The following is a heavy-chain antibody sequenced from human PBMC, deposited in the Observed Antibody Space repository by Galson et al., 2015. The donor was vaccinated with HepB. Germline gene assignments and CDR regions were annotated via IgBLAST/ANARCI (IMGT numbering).Heavy chain of an antibody. CDR2: ILAKTDGETA. V-gene: IGHV3-15*01. CDR3: VTASFGRHY. CDR1: GLTLSSTW. J-gene: IGHJ4*02. Sequence: SLRLSCATSGLTLSSTWIHWVRQAPGTGLEWVGRILAKTDGETAEYAAPLEGRFPIPRDDSEDTLSLQMNRLKIEDTAVYYGVTASFGRHYWGQGTRVTVSS. D-gene: IGHD1-26*01.